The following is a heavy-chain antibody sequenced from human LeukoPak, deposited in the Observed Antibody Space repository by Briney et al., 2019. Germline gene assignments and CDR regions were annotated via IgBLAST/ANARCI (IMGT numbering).Heavy chain of an antibody. CDR3: ARDQAGRHSDY. CDR1: GFTFSSYE. CDR2: ISSSGSTI. V-gene: IGHV3-48*03. D-gene: IGHD6-13*01. Sequence: PGGSLRLSCAASGFTFSSYEMNRVRQAPGKGLEWVSYISSSGSTIYYADSVKGRFTISRDNAKNSLYLQMNSLRAEDSAVYYCARDQAGRHSDYWGQGTLVTVSS. J-gene: IGHJ4*02.